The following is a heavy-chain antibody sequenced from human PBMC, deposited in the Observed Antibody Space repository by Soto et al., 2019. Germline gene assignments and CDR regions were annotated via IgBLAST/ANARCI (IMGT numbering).Heavy chain of an antibody. CDR3: ARSGGLGRDFNY. CDR1: GGTFSSDS. J-gene: IGHJ4*02. V-gene: IGHV1-69*12. D-gene: IGHD2-15*01. Sequence: QVQLVQSGAEVKKPGSSVKVSCKASGGTFSSDSFSWVRQAPGQGLEWMGGIIPMFDTPIYAQKFQDRVTITADDSTSTAYMQLSSLRSGDTAVYYYARSGGLGRDFNYWGQGSLVTVSS. CDR2: IIPMFDTP.